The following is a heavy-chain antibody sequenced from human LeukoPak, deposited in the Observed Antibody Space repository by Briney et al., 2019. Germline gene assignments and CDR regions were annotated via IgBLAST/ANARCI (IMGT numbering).Heavy chain of an antibody. V-gene: IGHV3-33*06. Sequence: GGSLRLSCAASGFIFSDYGMHWVRQAPGKGLEWVAGIWFDGTNKYYGDSVKGRFTISRDNSKNTLSLQVNSLRAEGTAVYYCAKDRSRSWYENFDYWGQGTLVTVSS. CDR3: AKDRSRSWYENFDY. CDR1: GFIFSDYG. CDR2: IWFDGTNK. J-gene: IGHJ4*02. D-gene: IGHD6-13*01.